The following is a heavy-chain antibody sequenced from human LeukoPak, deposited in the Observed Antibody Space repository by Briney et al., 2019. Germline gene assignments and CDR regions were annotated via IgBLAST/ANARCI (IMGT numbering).Heavy chain of an antibody. CDR1: GGSISSSSYY. V-gene: IGHV4-39*01. CDR2: IYYSGST. J-gene: IGHJ3*02. D-gene: IGHD5-12*01. Sequence: SETLSLTCTVSGGSISSSSYYWGWIRQPPGKGLEWIGSIYYSGSTYYNPSLKRRVTISVDTSNNQFSLKLSSVTAADTAVYYCASLSGDTVARVAFDIWGQGTMVTVSS. CDR3: ASLSGDTVARVAFDI.